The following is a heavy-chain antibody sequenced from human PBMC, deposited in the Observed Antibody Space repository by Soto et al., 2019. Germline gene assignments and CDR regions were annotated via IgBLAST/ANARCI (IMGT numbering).Heavy chain of an antibody. Sequence: QVQLVQSGAEVKKPGASVKVSCKASGYTFTTYGINWVRQARGQGPEWMGWISAYNGNTNYAQKFQGRVTMTTDTPTSTAYMELRGLRFDDTAVYYCARDREAAPPGWFDPWAQGTLVTVSS. CDR1: GYTFTTYG. D-gene: IGHD6-6*01. CDR2: ISAYNGNT. J-gene: IGHJ5*02. CDR3: ARDREAAPPGWFDP. V-gene: IGHV1-18*04.